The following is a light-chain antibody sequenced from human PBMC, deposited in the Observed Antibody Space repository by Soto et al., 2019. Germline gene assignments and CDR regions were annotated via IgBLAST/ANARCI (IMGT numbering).Light chain of an antibody. J-gene: IGKJ5*01. Sequence: DVQMTQSPSSLSALVGDRVTITCRAGQSVSRYLNWYQHKPGKAPKLLINAASNLRSGVPSRFSGSGSGTDFTLTIDGLQPEDFAVYYCQQSYITPPITFGQGTRLEIK. CDR1: QSVSRY. CDR2: AAS. CDR3: QQSYITPPIT. V-gene: IGKV1-39*01.